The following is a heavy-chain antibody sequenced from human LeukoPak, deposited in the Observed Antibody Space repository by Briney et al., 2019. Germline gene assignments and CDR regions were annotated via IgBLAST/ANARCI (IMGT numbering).Heavy chain of an antibody. CDR3: ARVATGSYDWFDP. J-gene: IGHJ5*02. D-gene: IGHD3-10*01. V-gene: IGHV3-74*01. CDR2: INSDGSTT. Sequence: GGSLRLSCAAPGFTLNGYWMHWVRRAPGKGLVWVSRINSDGSTTSYADSVKGRFTISRDNSKNTLYLQMNSLRAEDTAVYFCARVATGSYDWFDPWGQGTLVTVSS. CDR1: GFTLNGYW.